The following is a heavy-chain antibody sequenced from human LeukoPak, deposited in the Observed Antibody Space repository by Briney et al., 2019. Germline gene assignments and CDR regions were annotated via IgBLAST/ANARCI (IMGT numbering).Heavy chain of an antibody. Sequence: PSETLSLTCSVSGDSISDTFYYWGWIRQPPGKGLEWVGTIFYTGTAHYNPSLKSRVTISVDTSKNQFSLNLSSVTAADTAIYYCAREIESDSPTTGYWGQGTLVIVSS. CDR3: AREIESDSPTTGY. CDR2: IFYTGTA. V-gene: IGHV4-39*07. J-gene: IGHJ4*02. D-gene: IGHD1-1*01. CDR1: GDSISDTFYY.